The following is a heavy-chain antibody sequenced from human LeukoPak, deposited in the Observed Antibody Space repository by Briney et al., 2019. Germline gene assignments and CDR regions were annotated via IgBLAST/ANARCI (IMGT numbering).Heavy chain of an antibody. Sequence: TGGSLRLSCAASGFTFSTYWMSWVRQAPGKGLEWVANIKQGGSEKYYVDSVKGRFTISRDNAKNPLYLQMNSLRAEDTAMYYCARDSAGNDYWGQGTLVTVSS. CDR3: ARDSAGNDY. J-gene: IGHJ4*02. CDR2: IKQGGSEK. D-gene: IGHD6-13*01. V-gene: IGHV3-7*01. CDR1: GFTFSTYW.